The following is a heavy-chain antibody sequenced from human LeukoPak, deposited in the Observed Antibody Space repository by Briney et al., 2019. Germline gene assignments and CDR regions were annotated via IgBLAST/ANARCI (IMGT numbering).Heavy chain of an antibody. CDR1: KFTFSSYS. CDR3: ARVPAAYFYYMDV. V-gene: IGHV3-48*01. Sequence: PGGSLRLSCAASKFTFSSYSMTWVRQAPGKGLEWVSYITRSGSDIYYADSVKGRFTISRDNAKNSLYLQMNSLRVEDTAVYYCARVPAAYFYYMDVWGKGTTVTVSS. J-gene: IGHJ6*03. CDR2: ITRSGSDI.